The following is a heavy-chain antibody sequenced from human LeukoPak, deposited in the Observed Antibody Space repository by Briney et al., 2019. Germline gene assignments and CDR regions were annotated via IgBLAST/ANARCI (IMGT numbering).Heavy chain of an antibody. CDR3: ARNGGTLAAKTSFDY. D-gene: IGHD6-19*01. J-gene: IGHJ4*02. V-gene: IGHV4-34*01. CDR1: GGSFSDYY. Sequence: PSETLSLTCAVYGGSFSDYYWTWIRQPPGKGLEWIGEINHSRNTNYNPSLKSRVTISVDTSKNQFSLKLSSVTAADTAVYYCARNGGTLAAKTSFDYWGQGTLVTVSS. CDR2: INHSRNT.